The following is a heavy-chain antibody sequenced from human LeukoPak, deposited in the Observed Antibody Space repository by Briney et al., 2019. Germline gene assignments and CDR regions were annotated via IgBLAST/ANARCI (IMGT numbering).Heavy chain of an antibody. V-gene: IGHV3-53*01. Sequence: GGSLRLSCAVSGFTAGYNYMSWVRQAPGKGLEWASVIYRGDTYYADSVKGRFTNSRDDSKNTVFLQMNRLRADDTAVYFCASYYCSSGSCYFDTWGQGTLVAVSS. J-gene: IGHJ4*02. CDR2: IYRGDT. D-gene: IGHD2-15*01. CDR3: ASYYCSSGSCYFDT. CDR1: GFTAGYNY.